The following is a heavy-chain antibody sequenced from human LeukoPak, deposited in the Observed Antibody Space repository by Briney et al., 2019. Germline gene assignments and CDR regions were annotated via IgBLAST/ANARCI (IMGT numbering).Heavy chain of an antibody. J-gene: IGHJ4*02. D-gene: IGHD2-21*01. CDR1: GGSMSSYY. V-gene: IGHV4-38-2*02. CDR2: IYHSGST. CDR3: ARGLSPVFDY. Sequence: PSETLSLTCTVSGGSMSSYYWGWIRQPPGKGLEWIGSIYHSGSTYYNPSLKSRVTISVDTSKNQFSLKLSSVTAADTAVYYCARGLSPVFDYWGQGTLVTVSS.